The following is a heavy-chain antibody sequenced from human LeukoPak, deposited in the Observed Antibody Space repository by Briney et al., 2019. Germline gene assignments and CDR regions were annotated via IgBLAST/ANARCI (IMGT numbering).Heavy chain of an antibody. J-gene: IGHJ4*02. Sequence: GSLRLSCVASGFTFSSYWMTWVRQAPGKGLEWVSYISSSGSTIYYADSVKGRFTISRDNSKNTLYLQMNSLRAEDTAVYYCARDGGYSYGYGFDYWGQGTLVTVSS. D-gene: IGHD5-18*01. CDR2: ISSSGSTI. CDR3: ARDGGYSYGYGFDY. CDR1: GFTFSSYW. V-gene: IGHV3-48*01.